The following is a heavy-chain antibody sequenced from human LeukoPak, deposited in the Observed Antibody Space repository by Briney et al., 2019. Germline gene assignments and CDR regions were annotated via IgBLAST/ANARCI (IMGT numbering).Heavy chain of an antibody. CDR2: IYTSGST. V-gene: IGHV4-4*07. J-gene: IGHJ5*02. CDR3: ARDGLSNWFDP. CDR1: GGSISSYY. Sequence: PSETLSLTCTVSGGSISSYYWSWIRQPAGKGLEWIGHIYTSGSTNYNPSLKGRVTMSVDTSKNQFSLKLSSVTAADTAVYYCARDGLSNWFDPWGQGTLVTVSS.